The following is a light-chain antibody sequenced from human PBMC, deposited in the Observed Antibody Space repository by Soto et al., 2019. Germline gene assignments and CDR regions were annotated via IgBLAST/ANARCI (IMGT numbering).Light chain of an antibody. CDR2: GAS. CDR3: QQYGSSPLT. J-gene: IGKJ4*01. CDR1: ESVSDNY. Sequence: EIVLTQSPGTLSLPPGERATLSCRASESVSDNYLAWYQQRSGQAPRLVIYGASSRASAVPDRFSGSGSGADFTLTISRLEPEDFAVYYCQQYGSSPLTFGGGTKVEIK. V-gene: IGKV3-20*01.